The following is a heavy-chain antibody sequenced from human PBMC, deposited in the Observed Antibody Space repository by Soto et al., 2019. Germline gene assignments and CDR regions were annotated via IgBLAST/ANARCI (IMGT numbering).Heavy chain of an antibody. D-gene: IGHD6-6*01. J-gene: IGHJ4*02. CDR3: ARDAIAARPRYYFDY. V-gene: IGHV3-48*03. Sequence: GGSLRLSCAASGFTFSSYEMNWVRQAPGKGLEWVSYISSSGSTIYYADSVKGRFTISRDNAKNSLYLQMNSLRAEDTAVYYCARDAIAARPRYYFDYWGQGTLVTVSS. CDR2: ISSSGSTI. CDR1: GFTFSSYE.